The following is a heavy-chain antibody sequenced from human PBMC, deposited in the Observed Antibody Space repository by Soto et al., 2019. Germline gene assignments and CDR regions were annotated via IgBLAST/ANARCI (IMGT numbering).Heavy chain of an antibody. Sequence: TSETLSLTCAVSGGSISSSNWWSWVRQPPGKGLEWIGEIYHSGSTNYNPSLKSRVTISVDKSKNQFSLKLSSVTAADTAVYYCARGRAGCSGGSCYFDYWGQGTLVTVSS. CDR1: GGSISSSNW. D-gene: IGHD2-15*01. V-gene: IGHV4-4*02. CDR3: ARGRAGCSGGSCYFDY. CDR2: IYHSGST. J-gene: IGHJ4*02.